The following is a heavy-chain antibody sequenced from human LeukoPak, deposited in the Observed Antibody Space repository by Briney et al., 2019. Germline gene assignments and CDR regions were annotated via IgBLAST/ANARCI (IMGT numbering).Heavy chain of an antibody. J-gene: IGHJ6*03. Sequence: GASVKVSCKAYGGTFSSYAISWVRQAPGQGLEWMGGIIPIFGTANYAQKFQGRVTITADESTSTAYMELSSLRSEDTAVYYCARVSSVVVPAAMNYYYYYYMDVWGKGTTVTVSS. V-gene: IGHV1-69*13. CDR2: IIPIFGTA. CDR1: GGTFSSYA. CDR3: ARVSSVVVPAAMNYYYYYYMDV. D-gene: IGHD2-2*01.